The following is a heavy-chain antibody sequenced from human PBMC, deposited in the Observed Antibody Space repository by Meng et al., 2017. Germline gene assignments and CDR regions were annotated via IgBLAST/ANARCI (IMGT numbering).Heavy chain of an antibody. Sequence: ASVKVSCKASGYTFTGYYMHWVRQAPGQGLEWMGRINPNSGGTNYAQKFQGRVTMTRDTSISTAYMELSRLRSDDTAVYYCARASRHSSSWYGYDYWGQGTLVNGAS. V-gene: IGHV1-2*06. CDR2: INPNSGGT. D-gene: IGHD6-13*01. J-gene: IGHJ4*02. CDR1: GYTFTGYY. CDR3: ARASRHSSSWYGYDY.